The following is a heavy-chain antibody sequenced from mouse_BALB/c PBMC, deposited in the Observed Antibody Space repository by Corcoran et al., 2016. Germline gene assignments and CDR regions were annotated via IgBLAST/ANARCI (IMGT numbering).Heavy chain of an antibody. J-gene: IGHJ1*01. CDR3: ARNYGYDRRWYFDV. Sequence: QVQLQQSGAELMKPGASVKISCKATGYTFSSYWIEWVKQRPGPGLEWIGEILPGSGSTNYNEKFKGKATFTADTSSNTAYMQLSSLTSEDSAVYYCARNYGYDRRWYFDVWGAGTTVTVSS. CDR2: ILPGSGST. D-gene: IGHD2-2*01. CDR1: GYTFSSYW. V-gene: IGHV1-9*01.